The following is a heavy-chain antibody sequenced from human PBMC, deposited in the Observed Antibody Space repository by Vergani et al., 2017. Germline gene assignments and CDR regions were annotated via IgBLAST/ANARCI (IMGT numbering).Heavy chain of an antibody. D-gene: IGHD2-15*01. CDR3: ARAVTPYGYRSFDS. CDR1: GGSISSGDYY. J-gene: IGHJ3*02. Sequence: QVQLQESGPGLVKPSKTLPLTCTVSGGSISSGDYYWSWIRKPPGKGLEWIGYIYYSGSTYYNPSLKSRVTISVVTSKNQFSLKLSSVTAADTAVYYCARAVTPYGYRSFDSWGQGRMVTVSS. V-gene: IGHV4-30-4*01. CDR2: IYYSGST.